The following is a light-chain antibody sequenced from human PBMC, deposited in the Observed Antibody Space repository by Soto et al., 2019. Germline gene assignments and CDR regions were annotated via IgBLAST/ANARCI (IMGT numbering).Light chain of an antibody. Sequence: QSVLTQPPSVSAAPGQKVTISCSGSSSNIGNNFVSWYQQLPGTAPKLLIYDNNKRPSGIPDRFSGSKSGTSATLGITGLQTGDEADYYCGTWDNSLSTYVFGIGTKVTV. V-gene: IGLV1-51*01. CDR1: SSNIGNNF. CDR2: DNN. CDR3: GTWDNSLSTYV. J-gene: IGLJ1*01.